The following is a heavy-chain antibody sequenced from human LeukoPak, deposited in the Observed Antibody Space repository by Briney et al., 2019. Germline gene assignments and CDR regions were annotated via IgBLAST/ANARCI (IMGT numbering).Heavy chain of an antibody. CDR2: INHSGST. CDR3: ARYYPDANYYYYYMDV. V-gene: IGHV4-34*01. J-gene: IGHJ6*03. D-gene: IGHD3-10*01. CDR1: GGSFSGYY. Sequence: SETLSLTCAVYGGSFSGYYWSWIRQPPGKGLEWIGEINHSGSTNYNPSLKSRVTISVDTSKNQFSLKLSSVTAADTAVYYCARYYPDANYYYYYMDVWGKGTTVTVSS.